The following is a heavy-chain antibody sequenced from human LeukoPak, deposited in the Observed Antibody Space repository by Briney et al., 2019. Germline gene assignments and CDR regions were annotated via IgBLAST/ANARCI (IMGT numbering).Heavy chain of an antibody. CDR3: ARDSPPNV. CDR1: GGSTIRYY. V-gene: IGHV4-59*01. Sequence: SETLSLTCMVSGGSTIRYYWCWIRQPPGKGLEWIGYIYYSGVTNYNPSLKSRVTISVDMSKNQFSLKLTSVSAADTGVYYCARDSPPNVWGKGITVAVSS. CDR2: IYYSGVT. J-gene: IGHJ6*04.